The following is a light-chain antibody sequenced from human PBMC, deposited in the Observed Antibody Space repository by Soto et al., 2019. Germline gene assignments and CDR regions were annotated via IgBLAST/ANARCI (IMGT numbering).Light chain of an antibody. V-gene: IGLV1-47*01. J-gene: IGLJ3*02. Sequence: QSVLTQPPSTSGTPGQRVTISCSGSRSNIGSNYVYWYQQLPGTAPKLLIYKNNQRPSGVPDLFSGSKSGTSASLAISGLRSEDEADYYWASWDDSLRNWVFGGGTKLTVL. CDR2: KNN. CDR3: ASWDDSLRNWV. CDR1: RSNIGSNY.